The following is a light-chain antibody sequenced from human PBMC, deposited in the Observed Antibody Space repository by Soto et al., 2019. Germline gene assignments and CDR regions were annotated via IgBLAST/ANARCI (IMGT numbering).Light chain of an antibody. CDR3: QQYNTWPRT. Sequence: EIVMPQSPATLSVSPGETVTLSCRASQSVRTNLAWYQHKPGQSPRLLIYGASNRAAGVPARFNAAGSGTVFTLTISSLQSEDFAIYYCQQYNTWPRTFGQGTKVDIK. V-gene: IGKV3D-15*01. CDR1: QSVRTN. J-gene: IGKJ1*01. CDR2: GAS.